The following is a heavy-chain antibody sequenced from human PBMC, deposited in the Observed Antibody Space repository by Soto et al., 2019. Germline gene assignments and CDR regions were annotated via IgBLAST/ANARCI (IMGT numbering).Heavy chain of an antibody. J-gene: IGHJ6*02. CDR1: GFTFSSYW. CDR3: ARVYDFWNGYYYSGMDV. V-gene: IGHV3-74*01. D-gene: IGHD3-3*01. CDR2: INSDGSST. Sequence: EVQLVESGGGLVQPGGSLRLSCAASGFTFSSYWMHWVRQAPGKGLVWVSRINSDGSSTSYADSVKGRFTISRDNAKNTLYLQMNSLRAEDTAVYYCARVYDFWNGYYYSGMDVWGQGTTVTVSS.